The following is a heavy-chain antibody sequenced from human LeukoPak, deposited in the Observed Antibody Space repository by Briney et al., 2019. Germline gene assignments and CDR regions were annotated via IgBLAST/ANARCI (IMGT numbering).Heavy chain of an antibody. CDR2: ISYDGINK. J-gene: IGHJ4*02. CDR1: GFTFSSYA. D-gene: IGHD1-7*01. V-gene: IGHV3-30-3*01. CDR3: ARATELRSLDY. Sequence: GRSLRLSCAASGFTFSSYAMHWVRQAPGKGLEWVAVISYDGINKYYADSLKGRFTISRDNSKNTLYLQMNSLRAEDTAVYYCARATELRSLDYWGQGTLVTVSP.